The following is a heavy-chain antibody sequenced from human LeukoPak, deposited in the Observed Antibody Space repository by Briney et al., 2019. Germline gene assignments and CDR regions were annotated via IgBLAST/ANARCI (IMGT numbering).Heavy chain of an antibody. CDR1: GFTFSSYS. CDR2: ISSSSSYI. D-gene: IGHD4-17*01. CDR3: ARYDYGLRTTEY. V-gene: IGHV3-21*01. Sequence: PGGSLRLSCAASGFTFSSYSMNWVRQAPGKGLEWVSSISSSSSYIYYADSVKGRFTISRDNAKNSLYLQMNSLRAEDTAVYYCARYDYGLRTTEYWGQGTLVTVSS. J-gene: IGHJ4*02.